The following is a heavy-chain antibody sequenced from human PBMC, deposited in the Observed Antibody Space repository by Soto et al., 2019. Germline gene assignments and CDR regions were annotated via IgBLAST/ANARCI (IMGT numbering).Heavy chain of an antibody. CDR1: GGSFSCYY. CDR3: ARGSSWYRGWFDP. Sequence: PSETLSLTCAVYGGSFSCYYWSWIRQPPGKGLEWIGEINHSGSTNYNPSLKSRVTISVDTSKNQFSLKLSSVTAADTAVYYCARGSSWYRGWFDPWGQGTLVTVSS. CDR2: INHSGST. D-gene: IGHD6-13*01. V-gene: IGHV4-34*01. J-gene: IGHJ5*02.